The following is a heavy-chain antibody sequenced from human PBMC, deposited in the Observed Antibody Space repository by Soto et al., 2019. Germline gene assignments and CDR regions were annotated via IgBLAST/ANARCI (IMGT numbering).Heavy chain of an antibody. CDR3: AAKRGYNYYYGMDV. CDR1: GFTFSSYA. J-gene: IGHJ6*02. D-gene: IGHD3-22*01. CDR2: ISGSGGST. Sequence: EVQLLESGGGLVQPGGSLRLSCAASGFTFSSYAMSWVRQAPGKGLEWVSAISGSGGSTYYADSVKGRFTISRDNSKNTRYLHMNSMRAEDTAVYYCAAKRGYNYYYGMDVWGQGTTVTVSS. V-gene: IGHV3-23*01.